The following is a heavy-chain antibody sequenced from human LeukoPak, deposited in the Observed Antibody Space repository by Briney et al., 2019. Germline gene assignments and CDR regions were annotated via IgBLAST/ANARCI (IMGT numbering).Heavy chain of an antibody. CDR2: ISGSGGST. J-gene: IGHJ4*02. V-gene: IGHV3-23*01. D-gene: IGHD5-24*01. CDR3: AKDLSRWEMATISKPG. CDR1: GFTFSSYA. Sequence: GGSLRLSCAASGFTFSSYAMSWVRQAPGKGLKWVSAISGSGGSTYYADSVKGRFTISRDNSKNTLYLQMNSLRAEDTAVYYCAKDLSRWEMATISKPGWGQGTLVTVSS.